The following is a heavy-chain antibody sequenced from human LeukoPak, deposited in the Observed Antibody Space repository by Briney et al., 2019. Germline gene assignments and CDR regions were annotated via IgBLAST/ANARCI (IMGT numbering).Heavy chain of an antibody. CDR2: ITSSSTYI. Sequence: PGGSLRLSCAASGFTFSSYGINWVRQAPGKGLEWVSSITSSSTYIYYADSVRGRFTISRDNAKNSLYLQMNSLRAEDTAVYYCARDQSSSWFDYWGQGTLVTVSS. J-gene: IGHJ4*02. CDR1: GFTFSSYG. V-gene: IGHV3-21*01. CDR3: ARDQSSSWFDY. D-gene: IGHD6-13*01.